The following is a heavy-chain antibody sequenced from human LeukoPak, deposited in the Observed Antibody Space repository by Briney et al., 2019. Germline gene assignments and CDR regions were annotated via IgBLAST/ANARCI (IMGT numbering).Heavy chain of an antibody. Sequence: TGRSLRLSCEASGFTFSSYGMHWVRQAPGKGLEWVAVIWYDGSDKYYADSVKGRFSISRDNSKNTLYLQMNSLRAEDTAVYYCAKALYGDYGRFDYWGQGTLVTVSS. D-gene: IGHD4-17*01. CDR1: GFTFSSYG. CDR2: IWYDGSDK. V-gene: IGHV3-33*06. CDR3: AKALYGDYGRFDY. J-gene: IGHJ4*02.